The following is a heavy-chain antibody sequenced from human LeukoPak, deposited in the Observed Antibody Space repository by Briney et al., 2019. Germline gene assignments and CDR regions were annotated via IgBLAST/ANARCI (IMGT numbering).Heavy chain of an antibody. J-gene: IGHJ6*03. CDR1: GGSISSYY. V-gene: IGHV4-59*01. D-gene: IGHD6-13*01. Sequence: WETLSLTCTVSGGSISSYYWSWIRQPPGKGLEWIGYIYYSGSTNYNPSLKSRVTISVDTSKNQFSLKLSSVTAADTAVYYCARGGGISHYYYYMDVWGKGTTVTISS. CDR2: IYYSGST. CDR3: ARGGGISHYYYYMDV.